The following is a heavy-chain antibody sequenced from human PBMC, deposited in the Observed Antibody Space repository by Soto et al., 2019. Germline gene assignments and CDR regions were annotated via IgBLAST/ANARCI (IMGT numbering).Heavy chain of an antibody. V-gene: IGHV1-69*13. CDR2: IIPIFGTA. CDR1: GGTFSSYA. J-gene: IGHJ6*02. D-gene: IGHD3-3*01. CDR3: ARWASHDFWSRYPPLDYYYGMDV. Sequence: GASVKVSCKDSGGTFSSYAISWVRQAPGQGVEWIGVIIPIFGTANYAQKFQGRVTITADESTSTAYMELSSLRSEDTAVYYCARWASHDFWSRYPPLDYYYGMDVWGQGTTVTVSS.